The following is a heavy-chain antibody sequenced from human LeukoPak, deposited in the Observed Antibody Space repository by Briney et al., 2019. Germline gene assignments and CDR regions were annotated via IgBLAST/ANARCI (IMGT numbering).Heavy chain of an antibody. CDR3: ARDSFMITFGGGMDV. Sequence: GGSLRLSCAASGFTFSSYGMHWVRQAPGKGLEWVAFIRYDGSNKYYADSVKGRFTISRDNSKNTLYLQMNSLRAEDTAVYYCARDSFMITFGGGMDVWGQGTTVTVSS. V-gene: IGHV3-30*02. CDR1: GFTFSSYG. J-gene: IGHJ6*02. CDR2: IRYDGSNK. D-gene: IGHD3-16*01.